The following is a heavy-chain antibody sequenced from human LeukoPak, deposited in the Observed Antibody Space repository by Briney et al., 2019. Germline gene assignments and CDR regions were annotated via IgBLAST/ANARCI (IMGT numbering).Heavy chain of an antibody. CDR3: ARDRGRGIAARRDWFDP. CDR2: IRYDGSNK. D-gene: IGHD6-6*01. J-gene: IGHJ5*02. Sequence: GGSLRLSCAASGFTFSSYGMHWVRQAPGKGLEWVAFIRYDGSNKYYADSVKDRFTISRDNAKNSLYLQMNSLRAEDTAVYYCARDRGRGIAARRDWFDPWGQGTLVTVSS. CDR1: GFTFSSYG. V-gene: IGHV3-30*02.